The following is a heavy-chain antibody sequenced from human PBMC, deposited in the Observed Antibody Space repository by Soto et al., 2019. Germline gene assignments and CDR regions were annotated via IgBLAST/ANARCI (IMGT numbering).Heavy chain of an antibody. J-gene: IGHJ5*02. CDR1: GDSISSYY. CDR3: ARATHRTPNWLDP. Sequence: SETLSLTCTVSGDSISSYYWSWIRQPPGKGLEYIGYIYYSGSTNYNPSLMSRVTISVDTSKNQFSLKLSSVTAADTAVYYCARATHRTPNWLDPWGQGTLVTVSS. CDR2: IYYSGST. V-gene: IGHV4-59*01.